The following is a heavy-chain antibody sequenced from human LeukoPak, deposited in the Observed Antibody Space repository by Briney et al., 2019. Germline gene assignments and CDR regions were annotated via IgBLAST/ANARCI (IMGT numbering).Heavy chain of an antibody. CDR1: GYTFTSYG. CDR3: ARDSATVRPSSFDY. Sequence: ASVTVSCKASGYTFTSYGISWVRQAPGQGLEWMGWISAYNGNTNYAQKLQGRVTMTTDTSTSTAYMELRSLRSDDTAVYYCARDSATVRPSSFDYWGQGTLVTVSS. J-gene: IGHJ4*02. V-gene: IGHV1-18*01. CDR2: ISAYNGNT. D-gene: IGHD4-17*01.